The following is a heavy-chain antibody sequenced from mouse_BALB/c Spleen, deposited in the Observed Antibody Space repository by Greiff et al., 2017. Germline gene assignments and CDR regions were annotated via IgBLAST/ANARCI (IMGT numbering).Heavy chain of an antibody. V-gene: IGHV2-6-5*01. Sequence: VQLVESGPGLVAPSQSLSITCTVSGFSLTDYGVSWIRQPPGKGLEWLGVIWGGGSTYYNSALKSRLSISKDNSKSQVFLKMNSLQTDDTAMYYCAKHDYYGSRGYFDYWGQGTTLTVSS. CDR3: AKHDYYGSRGYFDY. J-gene: IGHJ2*01. D-gene: IGHD1-1*01. CDR2: IWGGGST. CDR1: GFSLTDYG.